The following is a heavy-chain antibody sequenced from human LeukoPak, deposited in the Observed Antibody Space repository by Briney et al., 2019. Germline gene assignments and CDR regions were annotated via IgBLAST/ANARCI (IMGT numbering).Heavy chain of an antibody. D-gene: IGHD2-2*01. J-gene: IGHJ4*02. CDR3: ARDRKRDCSSTSCPRGAGY. V-gene: IGHV3-21*01. CDR2: ISSSSSYI. CDR1: GFTFSIYS. Sequence: GGSLRLSCAASGFTFSIYSMNWVRQAPGKGLEWVSSISSSSSYIYYADSVKGRFTISRDNAKNSLYLQMNSLRAEDTAVYYCARDRKRDCSSTSCPRGAGYWGQGTLVTVSS.